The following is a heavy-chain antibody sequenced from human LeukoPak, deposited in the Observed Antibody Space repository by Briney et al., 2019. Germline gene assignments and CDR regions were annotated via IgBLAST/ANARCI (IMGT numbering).Heavy chain of an antibody. CDR2: ISGSGGDT. CDR1: GFTFSNYA. J-gene: IGHJ4*02. Sequence: GGSLRLSCAASGFTFSNYAMSWVRQTPGKGLEWVSAISGSGGDTYYADSVKGRFTISRDNSKNTLYLQMNSLRAEDTAVYYCAKDRGWGLLFFDYWGQGTLVTVSS. V-gene: IGHV3-23*01. CDR3: AKDRGWGLLFFDY. D-gene: IGHD1-26*01.